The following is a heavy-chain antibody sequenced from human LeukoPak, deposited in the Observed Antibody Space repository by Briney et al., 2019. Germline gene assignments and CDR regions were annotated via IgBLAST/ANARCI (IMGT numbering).Heavy chain of an antibody. CDR1: GGSFSCYY. V-gene: IGHV4-34*01. CDR2: INHSGST. J-gene: IGHJ4*02. D-gene: IGHD6-13*01. Sequence: SETLSLTCAVYGGSFSCYYWSWIRQPPGNGLEWIGEINHSGSTNYNPSLKSRVTISVDTSKNQFSLKLSSVTAADTAVYYCARDSSSWSPSFDYWGQGTLVTVSS. CDR3: ARDSSSWSPSFDY.